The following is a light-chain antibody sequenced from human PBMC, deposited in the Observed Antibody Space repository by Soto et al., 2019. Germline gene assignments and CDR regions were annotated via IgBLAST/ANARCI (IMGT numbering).Light chain of an antibody. V-gene: IGKV3-15*01. Sequence: EIVMTQSPATLSVSPGERATLSCRASQNINTFLAWYQQKPGQAPRLLIYGASSGATGVPARFSGSGSGTEFTLTISSLQSEDFAVYYCQQYHDWPPYTFGQGTKVEIK. CDR2: GAS. J-gene: IGKJ2*01. CDR3: QQYHDWPPYT. CDR1: QNINTF.